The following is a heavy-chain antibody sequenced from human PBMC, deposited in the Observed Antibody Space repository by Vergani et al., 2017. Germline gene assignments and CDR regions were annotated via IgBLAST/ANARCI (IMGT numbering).Heavy chain of an antibody. V-gene: IGHV3-7*01. J-gene: IGHJ3*02. CDR2: IMPDGSAT. D-gene: IGHD6-6*01. CDR1: GFTFSDFW. Sequence: VQLVESGGGLVQPGRSLRLSCAASGFTFSDFWMTWVRQVPGKGLEWVANIMPDGSATMYADSLRGRFSISRDNAKNALHLHMSSLRVEDTAVYFCAKSGFVGAFETWGQGTMVTVSS. CDR3: AKSGFVGAFET.